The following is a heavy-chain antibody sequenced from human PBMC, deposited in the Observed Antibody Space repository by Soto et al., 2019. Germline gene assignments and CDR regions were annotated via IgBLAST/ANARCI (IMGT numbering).Heavy chain of an antibody. V-gene: IGHV4-39*07. CDR2: IYYSGST. Sequence: SETLSHTCTVAGGSIYSSSYYWGWIRQPPGKGLEWIGSIYYSGSTYYNPSLKSRVTISVDTSKNQFSLKLSSVTAADTAVYYCARDSGAYYDILTGYPHAHDAFDIWGQGTMVTVSS. CDR1: GGSIYSSSYY. D-gene: IGHD3-9*01. CDR3: ARDSGAYYDILTGYPHAHDAFDI. J-gene: IGHJ3*02.